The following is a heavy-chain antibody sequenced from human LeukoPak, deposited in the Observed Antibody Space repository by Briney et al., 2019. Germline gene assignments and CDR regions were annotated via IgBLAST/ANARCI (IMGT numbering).Heavy chain of an antibody. Sequence: ASVNVSCKASGGTFSSYAISWVRQAPGQGLEWMGGIIPIFGTANYAQKFQGRVTITADESTSTAYMELSSLRSEDTAVYCCARATRTYYYDSNPRHDAFDIWGQGTMVTVSS. CDR2: IIPIFGTA. CDR3: ARATRTYYYDSNPRHDAFDI. J-gene: IGHJ3*02. D-gene: IGHD3-22*01. V-gene: IGHV1-69*13. CDR1: GGTFSSYA.